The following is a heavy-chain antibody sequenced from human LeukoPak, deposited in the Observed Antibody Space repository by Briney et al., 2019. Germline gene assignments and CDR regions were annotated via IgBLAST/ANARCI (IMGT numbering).Heavy chain of an antibody. D-gene: IGHD5-12*01. CDR1: GYTFTGYY. V-gene: IGHV1-2*02. Sequence: VSVKVSCKASGYTFTGYYMYWVRQAPGQGPEWMVWINPNSGGTNYAQKFQGRVTMTRDTSTSTAYMELSRLKSDDTAVYYCAKGGSNGYGWGPLNWVDPWGQGTLVTVSS. CDR2: INPNSGGT. CDR3: AKGGSNGYGWGPLNWVDP. J-gene: IGHJ5*02.